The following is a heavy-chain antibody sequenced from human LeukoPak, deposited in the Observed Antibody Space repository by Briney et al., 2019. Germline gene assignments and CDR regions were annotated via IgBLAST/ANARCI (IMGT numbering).Heavy chain of an antibody. Sequence: ASVKVSCKASGYTFTSYYMHWVRQAPGQGLEWMGIINPSGGSTSYAQKFQGRVTMTRDTSTSTVYMELSSLRSEDTAVHYCARDRRYYDFWSGLNYWGQGTLVTVSS. D-gene: IGHD3-3*01. CDR2: INPSGGST. J-gene: IGHJ4*02. V-gene: IGHV1-46*01. CDR1: GYTFTSYY. CDR3: ARDRRYYDFWSGLNY.